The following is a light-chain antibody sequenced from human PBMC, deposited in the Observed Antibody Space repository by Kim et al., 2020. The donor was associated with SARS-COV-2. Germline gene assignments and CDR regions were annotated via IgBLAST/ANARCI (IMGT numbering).Light chain of an antibody. CDR2: GAS. Sequence: SPGDRPTLSCRATQTVGNNYLAWHQQKPGQAPRLLIYGASNRATGIPDRFRGSGSGTGFTLTISRLEPEDSAVYYCQQYGLSPRTFGQGTKVDIK. CDR3: QQYGLSPRT. J-gene: IGKJ1*01. CDR1: QTVGNNY. V-gene: IGKV3-20*01.